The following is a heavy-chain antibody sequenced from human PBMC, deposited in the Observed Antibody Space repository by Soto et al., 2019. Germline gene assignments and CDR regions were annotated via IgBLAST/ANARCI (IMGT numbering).Heavy chain of an antibody. CDR2: IYPSGNT. CDR3: ARGGRVTGSYLPNDY. V-gene: IGHV4-4*07. J-gene: IGHJ4*02. Sequence: SETLSITCTVSGGSFSSYHWSWIRQPAGKGLEWVGRIYPSGNTDYNPSLRSRVTMSVDTSKNQFSLKLSSVTAADTAVYFCARGGRVTGSYLPNDYWGQGTLVTVSS. CDR1: GGSFSSYH. D-gene: IGHD3-9*01.